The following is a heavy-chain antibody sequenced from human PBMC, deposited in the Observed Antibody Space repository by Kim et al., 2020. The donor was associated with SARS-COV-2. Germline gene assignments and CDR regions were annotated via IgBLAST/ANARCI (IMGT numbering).Heavy chain of an antibody. J-gene: IGHJ6*02. V-gene: IGHV3-53*01. CDR3: ASTYYDILTDYYGMDV. D-gene: IGHD3-9*01. Sequence: SVKGRFTISRDNSKNTLYLQMNSLRAEDTAVYYCASTYYDILTDYYGMDVWGQGTTVTVSS.